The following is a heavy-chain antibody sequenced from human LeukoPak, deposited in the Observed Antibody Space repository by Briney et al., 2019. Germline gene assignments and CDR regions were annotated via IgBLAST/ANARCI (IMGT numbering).Heavy chain of an antibody. CDR3: ASSIAAAGTPWGDAFDI. CDR2: ISGSGGST. Sequence: PGGSLRLSCAASGFTFSSYAMSWVRQAPGKGLEWVSAISGSGGSTYYADSVKGRFTISRDNSKNTLYLQMNSLRAEDTAVYYCASSIAAAGTPWGDAFDIWGQGTMVTVSS. D-gene: IGHD6-13*01. CDR1: GFTFSSYA. V-gene: IGHV3-23*01. J-gene: IGHJ3*02.